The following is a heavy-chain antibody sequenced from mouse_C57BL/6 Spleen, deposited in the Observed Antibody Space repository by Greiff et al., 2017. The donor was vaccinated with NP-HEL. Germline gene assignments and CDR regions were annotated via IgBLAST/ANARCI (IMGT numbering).Heavy chain of an antibody. CDR2: IYPGDGDT. CDR1: GYAFSSSW. Sequence: VQLQQSGPELVKPGASVKISCKASGYAFSSSWMNWVKQRPGKGLEWIGRIYPGDGDTNYNGKFKGKATLTADKSSSTAYMQLISLTSEDFAVYFCARSYPYGYYVGMGYSMDYWGQGTSVTVSS. CDR3: ARSYPYGYYVGMGYSMDY. V-gene: IGHV1-82*01. D-gene: IGHD2-3*01. J-gene: IGHJ4*01.